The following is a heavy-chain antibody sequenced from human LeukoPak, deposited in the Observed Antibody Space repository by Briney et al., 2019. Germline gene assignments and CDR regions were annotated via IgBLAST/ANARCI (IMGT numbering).Heavy chain of an antibody. CDR1: GYAFTGYY. D-gene: IGHD6-13*01. CDR3: ARCHGYSSSCRGDY. Sequence: ASVKVSCKASGYAFTGYYMHGVRQAPEQGLEWMGWINPNSGGTNYAQKFQGRVTMTRDTSISTAYMELSRLRSDDTAVYYCARCHGYSSSCRGDYWGQGTLVTVSS. V-gene: IGHV1-2*02. CDR2: INPNSGGT. J-gene: IGHJ4*02.